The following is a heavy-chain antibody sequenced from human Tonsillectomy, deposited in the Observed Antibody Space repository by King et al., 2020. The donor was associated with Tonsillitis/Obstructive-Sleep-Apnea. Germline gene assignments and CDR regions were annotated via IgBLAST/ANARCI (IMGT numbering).Heavy chain of an antibody. D-gene: IGHD2-15*01. Sequence: QLQESGPGLVKPSETLSLTYTVSGGSISSSSYYWGWIRQPPGKGREWIGNINYSRNTYYNPSLKSRVTISVDTTKNQFSLKLSSVTAADAAVYYCARGDCRGGSCYEFNFDYWGQGTLVTVSS. V-gene: IGHV4-39*01. CDR1: GGSISSSSYY. CDR3: ARGDCRGGSCYEFNFDY. CDR2: INYSRNT. J-gene: IGHJ4*02.